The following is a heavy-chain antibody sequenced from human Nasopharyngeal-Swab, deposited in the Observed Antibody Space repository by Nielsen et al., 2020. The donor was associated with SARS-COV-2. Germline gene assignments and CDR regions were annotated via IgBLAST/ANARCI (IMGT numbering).Heavy chain of an antibody. D-gene: IGHD6-13*01. Sequence: ESLKISCTVSGGSISSYYWSWIRQPPGKGLEWIGYIYYSGSTNYNPFLKSRVTISVDTSKNQFSLKLSSVTAADTAVYYCARSEIAAGRPYYYYGMDVWGQGTTVTVSS. CDR3: ARSEIAAGRPYYYYGMDV. CDR1: GGSISSYY. CDR2: IYYSGST. V-gene: IGHV4-59*01. J-gene: IGHJ6*02.